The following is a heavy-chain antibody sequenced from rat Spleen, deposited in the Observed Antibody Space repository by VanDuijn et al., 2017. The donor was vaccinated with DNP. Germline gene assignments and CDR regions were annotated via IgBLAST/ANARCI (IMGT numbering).Heavy chain of an antibody. CDR1: GFSFSYYY. V-gene: IGHV5-22*01. CDR2: IGSDGYAP. J-gene: IGHJ2*01. Sequence: EVQLVESGGGLVQPGRSLKLSCAASGFSFSYYYMAWVRQAPTKGLEWVAYIGSDGYAPYYGDSVRGRFAISRDNAKSTLYLQMNSLRSEDTATYYCVRWNSGHFDYWGQGVMVTVSS. CDR3: VRWNSGHFDY. D-gene: IGHD4-3*01.